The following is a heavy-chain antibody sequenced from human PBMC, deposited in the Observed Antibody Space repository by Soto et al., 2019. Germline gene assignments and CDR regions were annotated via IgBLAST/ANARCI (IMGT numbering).Heavy chain of an antibody. Sequence: QVQLVQSGAEVKKPGASVKVSCRASGYTFTSYVISWVRQAPGQGLEWMGWISAYNGNTNFAQKLQGRVTMTTDTTTSIAYMELRSLRSDDKAVYYCARVVATVAGPYGMDVWGQGTTVTVSS. J-gene: IGHJ6*02. CDR2: ISAYNGNT. CDR3: ARVVATVAGPYGMDV. CDR1: GYTFTSYV. D-gene: IGHD5-12*01. V-gene: IGHV1-18*01.